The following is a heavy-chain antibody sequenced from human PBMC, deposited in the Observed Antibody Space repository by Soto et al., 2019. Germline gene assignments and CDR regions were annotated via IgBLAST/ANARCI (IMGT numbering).Heavy chain of an antibody. J-gene: IGHJ4*02. CDR1: RGTFNRYA. CDR2: VVPQFGTP. D-gene: IGHD5-18*01. Sequence: QVQLVQSGAEVKKPGSSVTVSCLASRGTFNRYAINWVRQAPGHGLAWLGAVVPQFGTPNYAQKFQDRVTIVQDESTKTAHMELRGLTSDDTAVYYCARQNRDTPMVPFDVWGQGTLVTVSS. V-gene: IGHV1-69*01. CDR3: ARQNRDTPMVPFDV.